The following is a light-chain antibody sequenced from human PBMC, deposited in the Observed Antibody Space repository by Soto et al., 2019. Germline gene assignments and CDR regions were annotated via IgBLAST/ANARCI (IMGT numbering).Light chain of an antibody. CDR1: QSVTSNY. V-gene: IGKV3-20*01. CDR3: QKYGSSLSYT. Sequence: EIVLTQSPGTLSLSPGEIATLSCRASQSVTSNYLAWYQQKPGQAPRLLIYAASRRATDIPDRFSGSGSGTDFTLTISRLEPEDFAVYYCQKYGSSLSYTFGQGTKLEIK. J-gene: IGKJ2*01. CDR2: AAS.